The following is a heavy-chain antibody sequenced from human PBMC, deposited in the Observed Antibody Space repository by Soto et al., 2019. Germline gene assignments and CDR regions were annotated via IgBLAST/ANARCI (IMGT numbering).Heavy chain of an antibody. V-gene: IGHV4-39*01. J-gene: IGHJ5*02. CDR1: GGSISSSSYY. CDR3: ARSNWFDP. CDR2: IYYSGST. Sequence: PSETLSLTCTVSGGSISSSSYYWGWIRQPPGKGLEWIGSIYYSGSTYYNPSLKSRVTISVDTSKNQFSLKLSSVTAADTAVYYCARSNWFDPWGQGTLVTVSS.